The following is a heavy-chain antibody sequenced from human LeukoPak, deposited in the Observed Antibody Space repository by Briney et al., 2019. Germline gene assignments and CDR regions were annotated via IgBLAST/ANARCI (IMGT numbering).Heavy chain of an antibody. D-gene: IGHD3-10*01. Sequence: GGSLRPSCAASGFTFSSYSMNWVRQTPGKGLEWVSSISSSSNYIYYADSVKGRFTISRDNAKNSLYLQMNSLRAEDTAVYYCASRGYSGGYWGQGTLVTVSS. V-gene: IGHV3-21*04. CDR2: ISSSSNYI. CDR1: GFTFSSYS. J-gene: IGHJ4*02. CDR3: ASRGYSGGY.